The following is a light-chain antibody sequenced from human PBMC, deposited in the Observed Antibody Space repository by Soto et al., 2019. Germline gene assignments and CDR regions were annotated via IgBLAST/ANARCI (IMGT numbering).Light chain of an antibody. CDR2: GIS. CDR1: QSVNSN. J-gene: IGKJ5*01. Sequence: EIVLTQSPGTLSLSPGESATLSCRASQSVNSNYLAWYQQPPGQPPRLLIYGISTRATGIPARFSGSGSGTEFSLTISSLQSEDFAVYYCQQYSKWPITFGQGTRLEIK. CDR3: QQYSKWPIT. V-gene: IGKV3-15*01.